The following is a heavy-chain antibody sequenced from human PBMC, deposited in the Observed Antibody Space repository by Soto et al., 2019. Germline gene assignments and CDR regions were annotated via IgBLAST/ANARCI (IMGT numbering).Heavy chain of an antibody. Sequence: QVQLQESGPGLVKPSETLSLTCTVSGGSISSYYWSWIRQPPGKGLEWIGYIYYSGSTNYNPSLKSRVTISVDTSKNQFSLKLSSVTAADTAMYYCARAGYSYGNWFDPWGQGTLVTVSS. D-gene: IGHD5-18*01. J-gene: IGHJ5*02. CDR3: ARAGYSYGNWFDP. CDR2: IYYSGST. CDR1: GGSISSYY. V-gene: IGHV4-59*01.